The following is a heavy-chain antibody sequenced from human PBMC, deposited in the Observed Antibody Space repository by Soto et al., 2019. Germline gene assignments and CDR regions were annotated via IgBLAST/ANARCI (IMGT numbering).Heavy chain of an antibody. D-gene: IGHD5-18*01. CDR3: ANRGYSYGFVIY. Sequence: QVQLVQSGAEVKKPGSSVKVSCKASGGTFSSYTFSWVRQAPGQGLEWMGRIIPMLGIANYAQKFQRRVTITADKSTSTAYMELSSLRSEDTAVYYCANRGYSYGFVIYWGQGTLVTVSS. V-gene: IGHV1-69*02. J-gene: IGHJ4*02. CDR2: IIPMLGIA. CDR1: GGTFSSYT.